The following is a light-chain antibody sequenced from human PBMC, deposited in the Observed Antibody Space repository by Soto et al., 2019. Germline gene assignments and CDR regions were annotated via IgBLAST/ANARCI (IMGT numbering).Light chain of an antibody. Sequence: DIVMTQSPDSLAVSLGERATINCKSSQSVLYSSNNKNYLAWYQQKPRQPPKFLISWASTRESGVPDRFSGSGSGTDFTLTISSLQAEDVAVYYCQQYYSTPITFGQGTRLEIK. J-gene: IGKJ5*01. CDR2: WAS. CDR1: QSVLYSSNNKNY. CDR3: QQYYSTPIT. V-gene: IGKV4-1*01.